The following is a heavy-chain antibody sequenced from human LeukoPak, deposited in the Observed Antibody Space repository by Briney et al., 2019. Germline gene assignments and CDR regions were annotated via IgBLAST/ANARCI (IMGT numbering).Heavy chain of an antibody. D-gene: IGHD2-15*01. CDR1: GYTFTGYY. CDR3: ARSPAYCSGGSCYVGIYYYYYMDV. Sequence: ASVKVSCKASGYTFTGYYMHSVRQAPGQGLEWMGWINPNSGGTNYAQKFQGRVTMTRDTSISTAYMELSRLRSDDTAVYYCARSPAYCSGGSCYVGIYYYYYMDVWGKGTTVTISS. V-gene: IGHV1-2*02. CDR2: INPNSGGT. J-gene: IGHJ6*03.